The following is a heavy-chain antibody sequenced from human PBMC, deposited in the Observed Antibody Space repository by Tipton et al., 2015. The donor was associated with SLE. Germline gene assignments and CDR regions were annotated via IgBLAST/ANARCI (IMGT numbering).Heavy chain of an antibody. Sequence: TLSLTCTVSGGSISSTPYYWGWTRQSPGKGLEWIGTIYYRGTTYYSPSLKTRVTISVDTSKNQFSVNLNSVTAADTAVYYCARESVAADGGLDVWGQGTMVTVSS. CDR1: GGSISSTPYY. J-gene: IGHJ3*01. V-gene: IGHV4-39*02. CDR2: IYYRGTT. CDR3: ARESVAADGGLDV. D-gene: IGHD6-13*01.